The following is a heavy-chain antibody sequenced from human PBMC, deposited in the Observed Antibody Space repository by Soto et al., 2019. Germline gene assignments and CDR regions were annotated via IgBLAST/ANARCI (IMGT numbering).Heavy chain of an antibody. Sequence: PGESLKISCEGFGYSFTNYWIGWVRQMPGKGLEWMGIVYPGDSDTKYSPSFQGQVTISADMSLSTAYLQWSSLKASDTARYFCARRRQLVTEPFDYWGQGTLVTVSS. CDR1: GYSFTNYW. CDR2: VYPGDSDT. J-gene: IGHJ4*02. CDR3: ARRRQLVTEPFDY. D-gene: IGHD6-13*01. V-gene: IGHV5-51*01.